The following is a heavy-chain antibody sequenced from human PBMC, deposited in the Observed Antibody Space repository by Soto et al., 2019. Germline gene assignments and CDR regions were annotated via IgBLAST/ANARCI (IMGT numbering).Heavy chain of an antibody. V-gene: IGHV3-23*01. CDR1: GFSFSNYA. CDR2: FSAGGRA. D-gene: IGHD4-17*01. Sequence: EVQLLESGGGLVQPGGSLRLSCEASGFSFSNYALSWVRQSPGKGLEWVSTFSAGGRAYYAYSVKGRFTIAKDTSKNTLHLQASSLRAEDTAVYYCAKESMPEHYGDTLFDYWGQGTRVTVSS. J-gene: IGHJ4*02. CDR3: AKESMPEHYGDTLFDY.